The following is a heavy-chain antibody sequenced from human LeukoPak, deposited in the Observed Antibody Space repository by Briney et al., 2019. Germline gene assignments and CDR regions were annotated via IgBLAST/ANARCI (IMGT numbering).Heavy chain of an antibody. D-gene: IGHD2-21*01. CDR3: ATSPGLAYCGGDCYSVDY. CDR2: ISAYNGNK. J-gene: IGHJ4*02. CDR1: GYTLTIYG. V-gene: IGHV1-18*01. Sequence: GASVKVSCKASGYTLTIYGISGVRQAPGQGREWMGWISAYNGNKNNAQKLQGRVTMTTDTSTRTVYMELKSLRSDATAVYYCATSPGLAYCGGDCYSVDYWGQGTPVTVSS.